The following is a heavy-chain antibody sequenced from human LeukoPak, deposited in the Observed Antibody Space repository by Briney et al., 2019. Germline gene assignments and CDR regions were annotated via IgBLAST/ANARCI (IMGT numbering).Heavy chain of an antibody. CDR2: IWYDGSRK. J-gene: IGHJ4*02. Sequence: PGRSLRLSCVASGFTFSRYGMHWVRQAPGKGLEWVAVIWYDGSRKFYAESVEGRFTISRDSSHNTVYLQMNSLRAEDTAFYYCARAEANPLTGTDFLAYWGQGTLVTVSS. CDR1: GFTFSRYG. V-gene: IGHV3-33*01. D-gene: IGHD3-9*01. CDR3: ARAEANPLTGTDFLAY.